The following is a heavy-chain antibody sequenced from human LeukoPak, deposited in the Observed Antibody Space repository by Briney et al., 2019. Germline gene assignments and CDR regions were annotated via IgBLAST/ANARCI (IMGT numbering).Heavy chain of an antibody. CDR2: IYYSGST. J-gene: IGHJ4*02. V-gene: IGHV4-59*01. CDR1: GGSISSYY. D-gene: IGHD5-24*01. CDR3: ARVLVEMATIVGFDY. Sequence: SETLSLTCTVSGGSISSYYWSWIRQPPGKGLEWIGYIYYSGSTNYNPSLKSRVTISVDTSKNQFSLKLSSATAADTAVYYCARVLVEMATIVGFDYWGQGTLVTVSS.